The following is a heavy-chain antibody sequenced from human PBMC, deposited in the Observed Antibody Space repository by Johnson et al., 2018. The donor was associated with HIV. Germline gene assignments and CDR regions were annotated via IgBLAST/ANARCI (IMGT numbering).Heavy chain of an antibody. CDR2: ISGSGGST. D-gene: IGHD6-19*01. CDR1: GFTFSSYA. V-gene: IGHV3-23*04. Sequence: VQLVESGGGLVQPGGSLRLSCAASGFTFSSYAMSWVRQAPGKGLEWVSAISGSGGSTYYADSVKGRLTISRDNAKHTLYLQMNSLRAEDTAVYYCARELVLYSSGWYAPDAFDIWGQGTMVTVSS. CDR3: ARELVLYSSGWYAPDAFDI. J-gene: IGHJ3*02.